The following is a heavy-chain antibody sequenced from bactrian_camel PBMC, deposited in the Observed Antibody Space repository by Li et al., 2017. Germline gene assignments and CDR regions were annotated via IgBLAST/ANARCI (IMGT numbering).Heavy chain of an antibody. CDR3: AARQPCRVWLGYEDPGEYNV. J-gene: IGHJ4*01. CDR2: T. CDR1: GFVFNTWC. Sequence: HVQLVESGGGSVQAGGSLRLSCEAPASDSSGFVFNTWCMGWFRQAPGKQREGVAVTDAESVKGRFTISRDNDKNTVFLQMDSLKPEDTAMYYCAARQPCRVWLGYEDPGEYNVWGQGTQVTVS. D-gene: IGHD5*01. V-gene: IGHV3S53*01.